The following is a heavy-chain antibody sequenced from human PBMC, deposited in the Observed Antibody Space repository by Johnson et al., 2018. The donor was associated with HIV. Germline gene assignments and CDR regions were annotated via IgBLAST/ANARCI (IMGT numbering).Heavy chain of an antibody. CDR3: ARGRYAFDI. J-gene: IGHJ3*02. V-gene: IGHV3-11*04. CDR2: ISTSGSTI. Sequence: WIRQAPGKGLEWVSYISTSGSTINYADSVKGRFTISRDNAKKSLYLQMNSLRAEDTAVYYCARGRYAFDIWGQGTMVTVSS.